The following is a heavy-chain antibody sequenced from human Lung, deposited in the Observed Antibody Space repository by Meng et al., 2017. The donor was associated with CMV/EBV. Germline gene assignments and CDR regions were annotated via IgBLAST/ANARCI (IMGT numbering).Heavy chain of an antibody. Sequence: GGSLRLXCAASGFTFSSYWMHWVRQAPGKGLVWVSRINSDGSSTSYADSVKGRFTISRDNAKNTLYLQMNSLRAEDTAVYYCARDCHPEGGYPSDAFDIWGQGKXV. CDR2: INSDGSST. J-gene: IGHJ3*02. V-gene: IGHV3-74*01. CDR1: GFTFSSYW. D-gene: IGHD3-22*01. CDR3: ARDCHPEGGYPSDAFDI.